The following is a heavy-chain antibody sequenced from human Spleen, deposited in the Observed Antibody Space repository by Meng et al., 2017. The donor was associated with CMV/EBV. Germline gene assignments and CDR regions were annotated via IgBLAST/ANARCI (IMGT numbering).Heavy chain of an antibody. J-gene: IGHJ5*02. V-gene: IGHV3-53*01. CDR2: IYSGGTP. CDR1: GFTVSNNY. D-gene: IGHD3-3*01. Sequence: GESLKISCAASGFTVSNNYMSWVRQAPGKGLEWVSTIYSGGTPYYADSVKGRFTISRDNAKNSLYLQMNSLRAEDTAVYYCARDSTEYYDFWSGYYFWFDPWGQGTLVTVSS. CDR3: ARDSTEYYDFWSGYYFWFDP.